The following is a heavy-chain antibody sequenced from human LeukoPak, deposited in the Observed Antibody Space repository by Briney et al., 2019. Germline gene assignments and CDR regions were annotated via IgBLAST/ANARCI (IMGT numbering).Heavy chain of an antibody. V-gene: IGHV4-39*01. CDR3: ARHFDD. CDR2: INYSGST. CDR1: GVSIISSSYD. J-gene: IGHJ4*02. Sequence: SETLSLTCTVSGVSIISSSYDWGWIRQPPGKGLEWIGSINYSGSTDYNPSLKSRATISVDASRNQFSLKMSSVTAADTAVYYCARHFDDWGQGTLVTVSS.